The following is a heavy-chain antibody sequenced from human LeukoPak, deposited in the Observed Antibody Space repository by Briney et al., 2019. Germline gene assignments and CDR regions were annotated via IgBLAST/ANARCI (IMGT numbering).Heavy chain of an antibody. D-gene: IGHD3-16*01. CDR1: TFVFSGYS. CDR3: ARDRAPRARIGGMDV. Sequence: GGSLRLSCEASTFVFSGYSMNWVRQAPGKGLEWVSYISETSSHTYYAASVKGRFTISRDNAKNSLYLQMNSLRAEDTGIYYCARDRAPRARIGGMDVWGQGTTVTVSS. CDR2: ISETSSHT. J-gene: IGHJ6*02. V-gene: IGHV3-21*06.